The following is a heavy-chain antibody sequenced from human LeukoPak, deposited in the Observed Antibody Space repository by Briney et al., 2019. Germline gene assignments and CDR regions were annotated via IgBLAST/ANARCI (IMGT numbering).Heavy chain of an antibody. CDR2: IYYSGST. CDR1: GGPISSYY. J-gene: IGHJ4*02. D-gene: IGHD2-2*01. CDR3: ARGYAQLDY. Sequence: PSETPSLTCTVSGGPISSYYWSWIRQPPGKGLEWIGNIYYSGSTNYNPSLKSRVTMSADTSKNQFSLKLSSATAADTAVYYCARGYAQLDYWGQGTLVTVSS. V-gene: IGHV4-59*08.